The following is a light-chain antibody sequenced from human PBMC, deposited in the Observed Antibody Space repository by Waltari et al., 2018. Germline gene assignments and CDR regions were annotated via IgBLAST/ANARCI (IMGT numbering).Light chain of an antibody. Sequence: DIVMTQSPDSLAVSLGVRATITCKSSQSVLYSSNNNNYLAWYQQKPGQPPKLLIYWASTRESGFPDRFSGSGSGTDFTLTISSLQAEDVAVYYCQQCFSTPYTFGQGTKLEIK. CDR1: QSVLYSSNNNNY. V-gene: IGKV4-1*01. J-gene: IGKJ2*01. CDR2: WAS. CDR3: QQCFSTPYT.